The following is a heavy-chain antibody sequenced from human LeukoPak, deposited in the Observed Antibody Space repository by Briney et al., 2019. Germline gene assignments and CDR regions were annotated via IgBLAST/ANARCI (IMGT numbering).Heavy chain of an antibody. CDR3: ARGPEYYYDSWFDP. CDR1: GGTFTGYA. D-gene: IGHD3-22*01. J-gene: IGHJ5*02. CDR2: IIPIFGTA. Sequence: ASVKVSRKASGGTFTGYAISRVRQAPGPGGGWMGGIIPIFGTANSTQTLQGIVTITADESTSSAYMELSSLRAEDAVVYYCARGPEYYYDSWFDPWGQGTLVTVSS. V-gene: IGHV1-69*13.